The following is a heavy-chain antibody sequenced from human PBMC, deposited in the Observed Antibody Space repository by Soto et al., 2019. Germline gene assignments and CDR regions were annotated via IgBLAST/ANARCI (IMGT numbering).Heavy chain of an antibody. CDR3: TTDRGYDFWSGYSGYFDY. Sequence: GATLRLSCAACGFAFSNAWMSWVRQAPGKGREWVGRIKSKTDGGTTDYAAPVKGRFTISRDDSKNTLYLQMNSLKTEDTAVYYCTTDRGYDFWSGYSGYFDYWGRGT. CDR2: IKSKTDGGTT. CDR1: GFAFSNAW. J-gene: IGHJ4*02. D-gene: IGHD3-3*01. V-gene: IGHV3-15*01.